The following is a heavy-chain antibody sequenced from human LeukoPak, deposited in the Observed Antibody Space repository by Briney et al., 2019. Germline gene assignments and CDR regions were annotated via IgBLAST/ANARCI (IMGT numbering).Heavy chain of an antibody. Sequence: GGSLRLSCAASGFTFSSYAMHWVRQAPGKGLEWVAVISYDGSNKYYADSVKGRFTISRDNSKNTLYLQMNSLRAENTAVYYCARGAMWVTAISERIFDYWGQGTLVTVSS. V-gene: IGHV3-30*01. CDR2: ISYDGSNK. J-gene: IGHJ4*02. D-gene: IGHD2-21*02. CDR3: ARGAMWVTAISERIFDY. CDR1: GFTFSSYA.